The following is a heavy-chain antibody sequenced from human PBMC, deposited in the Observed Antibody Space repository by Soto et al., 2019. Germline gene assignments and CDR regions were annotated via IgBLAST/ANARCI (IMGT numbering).Heavy chain of an antibody. J-gene: IGHJ4*02. D-gene: IGHD3-16*01. V-gene: IGHV2-5*02. CDR3: VHKGGGDRILDY. CDR2: IYWDDDK. Sequence: QITLKESGPTLVKPTQTLTLTCTFSGFSLSTSGVGVGWIRQPPGKALEWLALIYWDDDKRYSPSLKSRLTIPKETSKNQVVLTMTNMDPVDTATYFCVHKGGGDRILDYWGQGTLVTVSS. CDR1: GFSLSTSGVG.